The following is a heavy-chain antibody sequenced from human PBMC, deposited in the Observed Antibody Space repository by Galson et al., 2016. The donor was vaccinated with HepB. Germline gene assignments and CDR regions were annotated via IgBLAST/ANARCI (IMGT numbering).Heavy chain of an antibody. CDR3: AKEPNYDFWSGHPFDY. CDR2: ISGSGGTT. J-gene: IGHJ4*02. V-gene: IGHV3-23*01. D-gene: IGHD3-3*01. CDR1: GFTLSNYA. Sequence: SLRLSCAASGFTLSNYALSWVRQAPGKGLEWVSVISGSGGTTYYADSVKGRFTISRDNSKNALYLQMNSLRAEDTAVYYCAKEPNYDFWSGHPFDYWGQGTLVTVSS.